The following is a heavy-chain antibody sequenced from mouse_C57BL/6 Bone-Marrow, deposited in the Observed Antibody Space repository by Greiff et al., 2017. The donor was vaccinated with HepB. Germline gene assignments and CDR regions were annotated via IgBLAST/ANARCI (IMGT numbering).Heavy chain of an antibody. CDR2: IDPENGDT. D-gene: IGHD4-1*01. CDR3: TTWDPYYFDY. V-gene: IGHV14-4*01. Sequence: VQLQQSGAELVRPGASVKLSCTASGFNIKDDYMHWVKQRPEQGLEWIGWIDPENGDTEYASKFQGKATITADTSSNTAYLQLSSLTSEDTAVYYCTTWDPYYFDYWCQGTALTVSS. CDR1: GFNIKDDY. J-gene: IGHJ2*01.